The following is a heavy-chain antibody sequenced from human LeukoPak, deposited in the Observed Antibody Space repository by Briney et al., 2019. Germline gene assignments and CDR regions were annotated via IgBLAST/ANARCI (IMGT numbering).Heavy chain of an antibody. J-gene: IGHJ4*02. V-gene: IGHV3-11*06. CDR2: ISPSSSDT. CDR3: VRTGGRDGGI. CDR1: GFTFTDYY. D-gene: IGHD1-14*01. Sequence: PGGSLRLSCAAAGFTFTDYYMSWIRQAPGKGPEWLSYISPSSSDTNYAESVKGRFTISRDNAKQSVFLQMSILRVEDTAMYYCVRTGGRDGGIWGQGTLVTVSS.